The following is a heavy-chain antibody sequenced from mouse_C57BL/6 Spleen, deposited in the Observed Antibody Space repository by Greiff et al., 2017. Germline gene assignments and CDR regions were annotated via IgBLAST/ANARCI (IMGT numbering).Heavy chain of an antibody. Sequence: VQLQQPGTELVKPGASVKLSCKASGYTFTSYWMHWVKQRPGQGLKWIGNINPSNGGTNYNEKFKSKATLTVDKSSSTAYMQLSSLTSEDSAVYYCAYGSSYDYAMDYWGQGTSVTVSS. V-gene: IGHV1-53*01. CDR1: GYTFTSYW. D-gene: IGHD1-1*01. J-gene: IGHJ4*01. CDR2: INPSNGGT. CDR3: AYGSSYDYAMDY.